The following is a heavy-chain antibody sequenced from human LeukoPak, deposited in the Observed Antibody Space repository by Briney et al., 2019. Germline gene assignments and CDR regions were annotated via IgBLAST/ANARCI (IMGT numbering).Heavy chain of an antibody. CDR2: IKQDGSEK. CDR1: GFTFSSYW. D-gene: IGHD5-12*01. J-gene: IGHJ4*02. CDR3: ARGLVSGYDFGFDY. V-gene: IGHV3-7*01. Sequence: GGSLRLSCAASGFTFSSYWMSWVRQAPGKGLEWVANIKQDGSEKYYVDSVKGRFTISRDNAKNSLYLQMNRLRAEDTAVYYCARGLVSGYDFGFDYWGQGTLVTVSS.